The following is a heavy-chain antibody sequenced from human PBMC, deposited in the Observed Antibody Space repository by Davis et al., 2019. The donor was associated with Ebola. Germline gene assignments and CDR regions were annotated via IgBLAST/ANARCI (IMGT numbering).Heavy chain of an antibody. D-gene: IGHD2-2*01. J-gene: IGHJ6*04. CDR3: ARDRGITAGPAAKLSGYYYGMDV. Sequence: AASVKVSCKASGYTFTSYGISWVRQAPGQGLEWMGWISAYNGNTNYAQKLQGRVTMTTDTSTSTAYMELRSMRSDNTAVYYCARDRGITAGPAAKLSGYYYGMDVWGKGTTVIVSS. CDR2: ISAYNGNT. CDR1: GYTFTSYG. V-gene: IGHV1-18*01.